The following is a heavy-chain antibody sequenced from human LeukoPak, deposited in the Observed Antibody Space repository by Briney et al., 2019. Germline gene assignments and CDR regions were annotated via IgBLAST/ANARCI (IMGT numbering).Heavy chain of an antibody. CDR2: IYYSGST. CDR1: GGSISSSSYY. D-gene: IGHD4-17*01. J-gene: IGHJ4*02. CDR3: ARLYGDYSVYY. Sequence: SETLSLTCTVSGGSISSSSYYWGWIRQPPGKGLEWIGCIYYSGSTYYNPSLKSRVTISVDTSKNQFSLKLSSVTAADTAVYYCARLYGDYSVYYWGQGTLVTVSS. V-gene: IGHV4-39*01.